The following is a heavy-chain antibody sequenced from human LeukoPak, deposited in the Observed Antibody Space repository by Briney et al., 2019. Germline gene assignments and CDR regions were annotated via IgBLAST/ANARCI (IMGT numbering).Heavy chain of an antibody. Sequence: PGGSLRLSCAASGFTFSFYGMSWVRQAPGKGLEWVSAPSGSGGTTYYADFMKGRFTISRDNSKNTLYLQMNSLRAEDTAVYYCARDRVGATLYFDYWGQGTLVTVSS. V-gene: IGHV3-23*01. J-gene: IGHJ4*02. CDR3: ARDRVGATLYFDY. CDR1: GFTFSFYG. CDR2: PSGSGGTT. D-gene: IGHD1-26*01.